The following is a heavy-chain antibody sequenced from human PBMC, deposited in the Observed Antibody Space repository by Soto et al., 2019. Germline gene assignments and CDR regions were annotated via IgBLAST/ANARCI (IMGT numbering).Heavy chain of an antibody. CDR2: ISGSGGST. V-gene: IGHV3-23*01. D-gene: IGHD2-15*01. CDR1: GFTFSSYA. J-gene: IGHJ6*03. Sequence: EVQLLESGGGLVQPGGSLRLSCAASGFTFSSYAMSWVRQAPGKGLEWVSAISGSGGSTYYADSVKGRFTISRDNSKNTLYLQMNSLRAEDTAVYYCAKNRIAGGHIYYYDYMDVWCKGTTVTVSS. CDR3: AKNRIAGGHIYYYDYMDV.